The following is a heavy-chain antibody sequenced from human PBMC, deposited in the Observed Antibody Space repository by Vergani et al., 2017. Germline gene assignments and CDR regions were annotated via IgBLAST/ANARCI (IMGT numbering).Heavy chain of an antibody. CDR3: ARDRGDWRYSRYFYNYYMDV. V-gene: IGHV3-30*19. Sequence: QVQLVESGGDVVQPGGSLRLSCAASGFTFSSYGIHWVRQAPGKGLEWVALISYDGTNKYYTNSVRGRFTISRDNSKSTLFLQMNSLRVEDMAVYYCARDRGDWRYSRYFYNYYMDVWGKGTTVTVSS. CDR1: GFTFSSYG. J-gene: IGHJ6*03. D-gene: IGHD2-8*02. CDR2: ISYDGTNK.